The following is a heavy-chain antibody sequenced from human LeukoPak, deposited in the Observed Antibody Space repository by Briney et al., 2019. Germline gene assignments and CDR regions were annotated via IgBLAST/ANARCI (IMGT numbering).Heavy chain of an antibody. D-gene: IGHD3-22*01. V-gene: IGHV3-23*01. Sequence: GGPLRLSCAASGFTFSSYAMSWVRQAPGKGLEWVSAISGSGGSTYYADSVKGRFTISRDNSKNTLYLQMNSLRAEDTAVYYCAKAQRGSSGYYRHGVCFDYWGQGTLVTVSS. CDR3: AKAQRGSSGYYRHGVCFDY. CDR2: ISGSGGST. CDR1: GFTFSSYA. J-gene: IGHJ4*02.